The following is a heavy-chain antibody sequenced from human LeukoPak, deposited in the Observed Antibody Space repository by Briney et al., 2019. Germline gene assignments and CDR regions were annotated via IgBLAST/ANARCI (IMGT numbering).Heavy chain of an antibody. V-gene: IGHV1-18*01. CDR3: AKDGGQQWLTNYYSYGMDV. D-gene: IGHD6-19*01. Sequence: WASVKVSCRASGYTFTTYGINWVRQAPGQGLEWMGWIKTYNGDTNTAQKLQDRIIMTTDKSTGTAYMELRSLRSDDTAVYYCAKDGGQQWLTNYYSYGMDVWGQGTTVIVSS. J-gene: IGHJ6*02. CDR2: IKTYNGDT. CDR1: GYTFTTYG.